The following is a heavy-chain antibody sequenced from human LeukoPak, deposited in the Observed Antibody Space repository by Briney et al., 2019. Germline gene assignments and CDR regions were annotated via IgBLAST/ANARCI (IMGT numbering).Heavy chain of an antibody. CDR2: INSDGSDI. D-gene: IGHD1-26*01. J-gene: IGHJ3*01. CDR3: ARLREV. Sequence: GGSLRLSCVASGFCFRTNWTYGVRQVPGKGLEWVSRINSDGSDISYADSVRGRFTISRDNAKDTLYLQMNSLRVDDTAVYYCARLREVWGQGTMVTVSS. V-gene: IGHV3-74*01. CDR1: GFCFRTNW.